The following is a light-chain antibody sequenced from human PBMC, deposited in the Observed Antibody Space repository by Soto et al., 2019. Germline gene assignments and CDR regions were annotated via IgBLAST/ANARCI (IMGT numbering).Light chain of an antibody. J-gene: IGKJ1*01. Sequence: EIVLTQSPGTLPLSPGERATLSCRASQNIYSNVAWYQQRPGQAPRLLIYRASTRATGIPARFSGSGSGTEFTLTISSLQSEDFTVYSCLQYHNLWAFGQGTKVDIK. CDR1: QNIYSN. CDR3: LQYHNLWA. CDR2: RAS. V-gene: IGKV3-15*01.